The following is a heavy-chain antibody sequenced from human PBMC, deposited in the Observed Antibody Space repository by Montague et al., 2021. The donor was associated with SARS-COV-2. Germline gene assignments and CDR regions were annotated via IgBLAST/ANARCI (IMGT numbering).Heavy chain of an antibody. J-gene: IGHJ3*02. CDR3: VRDHPYGGPRGAYDI. CDR2: IYDGGAD. CDR1: GGSITGYY. V-gene: IGHV4-59*01. D-gene: IGHD4-23*01. Sequence: SETLSLTCTVSGGSITGYYWSWLRRSPGKGLEWIAYIYDGGADNYKPSXXSRVTISTDTSKNQLSLKVNSVTAADTAVYYCVRDHPYGGPRGAYDIWGQGTVVTVSS.